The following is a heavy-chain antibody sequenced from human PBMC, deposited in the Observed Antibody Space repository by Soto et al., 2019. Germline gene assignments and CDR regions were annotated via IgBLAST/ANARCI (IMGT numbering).Heavy chain of an antibody. CDR2: ISYDGSNK. CDR3: AKDWKMGIAVAGTHYGMDV. Sequence: PXGSLRLSCSASGFTFSSYGMHWVRQAPGKGLEWVAVISYDGSNKYYADSVKGRFTISRDNSKNTLYLQMNSLRAEDTAVYYCAKDWKMGIAVAGTHYGMDVWGQGTTVTVSS. CDR1: GFTFSSYG. V-gene: IGHV3-30*18. D-gene: IGHD6-19*01. J-gene: IGHJ6*02.